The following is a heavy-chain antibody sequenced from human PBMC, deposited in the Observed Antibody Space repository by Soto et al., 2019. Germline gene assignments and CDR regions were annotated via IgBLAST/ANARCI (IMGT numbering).Heavy chain of an antibody. CDR2: IDPIDSYT. J-gene: IGHJ6*02. Sequence: PGESLKISCQGSGYNFASYWISWVRQMPGKGLEWMGRIDPIDSYTNYSPSFQGHVTISADKSISTAYLQWSSLEASDTAMYYCARRYCSSASCPRNYYGMDVWGQGTTVTVSS. D-gene: IGHD2-2*01. V-gene: IGHV5-10-1*01. CDR1: GYNFASYW. CDR3: ARRYCSSASCPRNYYGMDV.